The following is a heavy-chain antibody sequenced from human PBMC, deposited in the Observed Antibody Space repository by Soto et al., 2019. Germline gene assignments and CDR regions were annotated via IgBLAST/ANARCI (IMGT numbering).Heavy chain of an antibody. Sequence: ASVKVSCNASGYTFTSYAMHWVLQSPGHRLEWIGCINAGNDNTQPSQKSQVRVTITRDTSASTAYVELSSLRSEVTAVYCCGRSGCVSLGAFDIWGQGTMVTVSS. V-gene: IGHV1-3*01. D-gene: IGHD3-16*01. CDR2: INAGNDNT. J-gene: IGHJ3*02. CDR3: GRSGCVSLGAFDI. CDR1: GYTFTSYA.